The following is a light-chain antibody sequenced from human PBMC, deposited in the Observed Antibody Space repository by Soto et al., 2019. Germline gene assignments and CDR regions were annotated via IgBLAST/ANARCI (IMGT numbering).Light chain of an antibody. V-gene: IGKV3-20*01. CDR2: GSS. CDR1: QSVSSNY. Sequence: EIVLTQSPGTLSLSPGERATLSCRASQSVSSNYVAWYQQKPGQAPRLLIFGSSSTATGIPDRFSASGSGTDFTLTISRLEPEDSAVYYCQQYGFEPLTFGGGTKVDIK. J-gene: IGKJ4*01. CDR3: QQYGFEPLT.